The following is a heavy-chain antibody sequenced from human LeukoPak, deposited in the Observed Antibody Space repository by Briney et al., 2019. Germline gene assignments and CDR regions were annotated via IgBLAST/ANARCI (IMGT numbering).Heavy chain of an antibody. Sequence: GGSLRLSCATSGFTFSNYAMSWVRQAPGKGLEWVSVIYSGGSTYYADSVKGRFTISRDNSKNTLYLQMNSLRAEDTAVYYCARDTGYSSGWYYFDYWGQGTLVTVSS. D-gene: IGHD6-19*01. CDR1: GFTFSNYA. J-gene: IGHJ4*02. CDR3: ARDTGYSSGWYYFDY. V-gene: IGHV3-66*01. CDR2: IYSGGST.